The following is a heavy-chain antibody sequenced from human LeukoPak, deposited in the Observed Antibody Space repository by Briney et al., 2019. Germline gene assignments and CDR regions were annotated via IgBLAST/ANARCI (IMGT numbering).Heavy chain of an antibody. CDR1: GVTFSSYA. CDR3: ARGYSAWSFGY. Sequence: GGSLRLSCAASGVTFSSYAMYWVRQAPGKGLDWVAVISYDGSNKYYADSVKGRFTISRDNSKNTLYLQMNSLRAEDTAMYFCARGYSAWSFGYWGQGTVVTVSS. CDR2: ISYDGSNK. J-gene: IGHJ4*02. D-gene: IGHD6-19*01. V-gene: IGHV3-30-3*01.